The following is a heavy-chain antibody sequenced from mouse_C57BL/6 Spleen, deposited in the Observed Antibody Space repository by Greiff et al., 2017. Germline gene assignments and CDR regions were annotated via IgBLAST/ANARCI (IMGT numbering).Heavy chain of an antibody. CDR1: GYAFSSSW. CDR2: IYPGDGDT. V-gene: IGHV1-82*01. CDR3: ATGITTVVERAY. J-gene: IGHJ3*01. D-gene: IGHD1-1*01. Sequence: VQLQQSGPELVKPGASVKISCKASGYAFSSSWMNWVKQRPGKGLEWIGRIYPGDGDTNYNGKFKGKATLTADKSSSTAYMQRSSLTSEDSAVYFCATGITTVVERAYWGQGTLVTVSA.